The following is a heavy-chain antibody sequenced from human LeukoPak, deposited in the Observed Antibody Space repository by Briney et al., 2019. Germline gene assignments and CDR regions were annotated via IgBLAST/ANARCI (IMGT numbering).Heavy chain of an antibody. J-gene: IGHJ4*02. CDR3: ARLSYGSGSYYWGISGYDY. CDR1: GYSFTNYW. D-gene: IGHD3-10*01. V-gene: IGHV5-51*01. CDR2: IYPGDSDT. Sequence: GESLKISCKGSGYSFTNYWIAWVRQMPGKGLERMGIIYPGDSDTRYSPSFQGQVTVSVDKSISTAYLQWSSLKASDTAMYYCARLSYGSGSYYWGISGYDYWGQGTLVTVSS.